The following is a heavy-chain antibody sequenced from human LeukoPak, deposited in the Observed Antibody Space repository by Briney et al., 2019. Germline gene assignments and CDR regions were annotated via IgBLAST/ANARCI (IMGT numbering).Heavy chain of an antibody. V-gene: IGHV1-2*02. CDR1: GYTFTGYY. J-gene: IGHJ3*02. Sequence: ASVKVSCKASGYTFTGYYMHWVRQAPGQGLEWMGWINPNSGGTNYAQKFQGRVTMTRDTSISTAYMELSRLRSDDTAVYYCARDPLVATVSLSWGRLNDAFDIWGQGTMVTVSS. CDR3: ARDPLVATVSLSWGRLNDAFDI. CDR2: INPNSGGT. D-gene: IGHD5-12*01.